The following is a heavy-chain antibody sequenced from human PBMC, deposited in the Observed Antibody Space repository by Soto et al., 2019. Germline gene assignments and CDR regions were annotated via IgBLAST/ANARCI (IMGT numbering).Heavy chain of an antibody. D-gene: IGHD3-10*01. CDR1: GFTFSSYA. V-gene: IGHV3-23*01. Sequence: GGSLRLSCAASGFTFSSYAMSWVRQTPGKGLEWVSAISGSGGSTYYADSVKGRFTISRDNSKNTLYLQMNSLRAEDTAVYYSAKYITMVRGVIIEAFDIWGQGTMVTVSS. CDR3: AKYITMVRGVIIEAFDI. CDR2: ISGSGGST. J-gene: IGHJ3*02.